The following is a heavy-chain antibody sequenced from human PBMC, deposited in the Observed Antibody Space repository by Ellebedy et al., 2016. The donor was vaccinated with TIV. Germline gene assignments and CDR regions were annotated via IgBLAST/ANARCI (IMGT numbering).Heavy chain of an antibody. Sequence: MPSETLSLTCTVSGDSTRNYFWNWIRQAPGKGLEWIGYIHEGGTANYNPSLNSRVSISLDRSKNQFSLRLDSVTAADTAVYYCASQVLGVDYYFDYWGQGTLVTVSS. CDR2: IHEGGTA. D-gene: IGHD3-16*01. J-gene: IGHJ4*02. CDR3: ASQVLGVDYYFDY. CDR1: GDSTRNYF. V-gene: IGHV4-59*01.